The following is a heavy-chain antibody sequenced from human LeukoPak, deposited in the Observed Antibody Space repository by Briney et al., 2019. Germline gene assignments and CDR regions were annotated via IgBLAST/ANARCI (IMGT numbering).Heavy chain of an antibody. J-gene: IGHJ3*02. CDR2: ISSSSSYM. V-gene: IGHV3-21*01. CDR3: AGHDLSLNAFDI. CDR1: GFTFSSYT. Sequence: PGGSLRLSCAASGFTFSSYTMNWVRQAPGKGLEWVSSISSSSSYMYYADSVKGRFTISRDNAKNSLYLQTNSLRAEDTAVYYCAGHDLSLNAFDIWGQGTMVTVSS. D-gene: IGHD2-21*02.